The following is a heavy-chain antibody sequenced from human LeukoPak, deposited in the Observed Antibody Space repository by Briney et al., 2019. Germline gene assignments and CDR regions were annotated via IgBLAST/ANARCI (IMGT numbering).Heavy chain of an antibody. D-gene: IGHD6-13*01. CDR1: GGSISSGGYS. J-gene: IGHJ4*02. CDR3: AGWPRNIAAAGTGFDY. Sequence: SETLSLTCAVPGGSISSGGYSWSWIRQPPGKGLEWIGYIYHSGSTYYNPSLKSRVTISVDRSKNQFSLKLSSVTAADTAVYYCAGWPRNIAAAGTGFDYWGQGTLVTVSS. V-gene: IGHV4-30-2*01. CDR2: IYHSGST.